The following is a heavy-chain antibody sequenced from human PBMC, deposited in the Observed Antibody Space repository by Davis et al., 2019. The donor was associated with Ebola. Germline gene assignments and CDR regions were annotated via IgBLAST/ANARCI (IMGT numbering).Heavy chain of an antibody. D-gene: IGHD3-22*01. CDR3: ASIYDSSGYFDY. Sequence: SETLSLTCAVYGASFSGYYWSWIPQPPGKGLEWIGEINHSGSTNYNPSLKSRVTISVDTSKNQFSLKLSSVTAADTAVYYCASIYDSSGYFDYWGQGTLVTVSS. V-gene: IGHV4-34*01. CDR2: INHSGST. CDR1: GASFSGYY. J-gene: IGHJ4*02.